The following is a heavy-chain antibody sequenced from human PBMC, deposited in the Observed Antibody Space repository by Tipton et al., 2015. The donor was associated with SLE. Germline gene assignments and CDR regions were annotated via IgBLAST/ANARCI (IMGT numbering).Heavy chain of an antibody. CDR3: ARRRGSSWYEDYFDY. CDR2: INYSGST. J-gene: IGHJ4*02. Sequence: TLSLTCAVYGGSFSGYYWSWIRQPPEKGLEWIAYINYSGSTNYNPSLKSRVTMSVDTSKNQFSLKLSSVTAADTAVYYCARRRGSSWYEDYFDYWGQGTLVTVSS. V-gene: IGHV4-34*01. CDR1: GGSFSGYY. D-gene: IGHD6-13*01.